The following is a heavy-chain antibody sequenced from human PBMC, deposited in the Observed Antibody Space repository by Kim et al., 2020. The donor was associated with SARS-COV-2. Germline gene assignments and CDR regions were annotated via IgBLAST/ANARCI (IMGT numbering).Heavy chain of an antibody. Sequence: SGSTTSNPSLRSRVTMSVETSKNQCSLKLSSVTAADTAVYYCAQGYAFDIWGRGTMLTVSS. V-gene: IGHV4-4*07. J-gene: IGHJ3*02. CDR3: AQGYAFDI. CDR2: SGST. D-gene: IGHD5-18*01.